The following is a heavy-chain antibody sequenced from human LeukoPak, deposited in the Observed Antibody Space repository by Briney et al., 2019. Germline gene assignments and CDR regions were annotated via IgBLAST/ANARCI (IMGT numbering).Heavy chain of an antibody. CDR2: IHYSGSP. CDR1: GGSISGSY. D-gene: IGHD1-20*01. CDR3: AKFGVNFNLEV. J-gene: IGHJ6*02. Sequence: SETLSLTCTVSGGSISGSYWSWIRQPPGKELEYIGQIHYSGSPNYNPSLESRITISVDSSKNQFSLKVRSVTAADTAVYYCAKFGVNFNLEVWGQGTTVTVSS. V-gene: IGHV4-59*01.